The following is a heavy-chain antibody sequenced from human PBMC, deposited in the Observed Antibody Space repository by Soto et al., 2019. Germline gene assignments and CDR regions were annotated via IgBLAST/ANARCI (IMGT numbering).Heavy chain of an antibody. Sequence: PGESLKISCKGSGYSFTSYWIGWVRQMPGKGLEWMGIIYPGDSDTRYSPSFQGQVTISADKSISTAYLQWSSLKASDTAMYYCARLEAATSSLYYYYYGMDVWGQGTTVTVSS. CDR1: GYSFTSYW. CDR3: ARLEAATSSLYYYYYGMDV. J-gene: IGHJ6*02. V-gene: IGHV5-51*01. CDR2: IYPGDSDT. D-gene: IGHD2-15*01.